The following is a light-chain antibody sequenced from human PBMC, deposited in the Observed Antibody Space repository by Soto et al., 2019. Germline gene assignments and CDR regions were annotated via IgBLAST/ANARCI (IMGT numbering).Light chain of an antibody. CDR3: QQSYSFPFT. Sequence: DIQLTQSPSSLSASIGDRVTITCRASQTISNYLNWYQQKPGKDPNLLIYGASSLQSGVPSRFSGSGSGTDFTLTISSLSPEDFATYYCQQSYSFPFTFGPGTKVDVK. CDR2: GAS. V-gene: IGKV1-39*01. J-gene: IGKJ3*01. CDR1: QTISNY.